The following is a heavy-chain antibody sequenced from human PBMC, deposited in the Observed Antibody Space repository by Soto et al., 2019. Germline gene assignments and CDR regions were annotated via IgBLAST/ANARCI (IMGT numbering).Heavy chain of an antibody. D-gene: IGHD3-10*01. Sequence: SETLSLTCAVYGGSFSGYYWSWIRQPPGKGLEWIGEINHSGSTNYNPSLKSRVTISVDTSKNQFSLKLNSVTAADTAVYYCARPNGSGSYRNWFDPWGQGTLVTVSS. CDR1: GGSFSGYY. J-gene: IGHJ5*02. CDR2: INHSGST. V-gene: IGHV4-34*01. CDR3: ARPNGSGSYRNWFDP.